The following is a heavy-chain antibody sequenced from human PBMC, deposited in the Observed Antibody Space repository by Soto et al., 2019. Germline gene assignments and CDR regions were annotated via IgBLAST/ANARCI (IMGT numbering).Heavy chain of an antibody. D-gene: IGHD5-12*01. J-gene: IGHJ6*02. CDR1: GYTFTRSG. Sequence: QVQLVQSGAEVKKPGASVKVSCKASGYTFTRSGISWVRQAPGQGPEWMGWISSYNGDTNYAQTFQGRVTMTTDKSTSTAYMELRSLRSDDTAVYYCAREGVAPYYYYGMDVWGHGTPVTVSS. CDR2: ISSYNGDT. CDR3: AREGVAPYYYYGMDV. V-gene: IGHV1-18*01.